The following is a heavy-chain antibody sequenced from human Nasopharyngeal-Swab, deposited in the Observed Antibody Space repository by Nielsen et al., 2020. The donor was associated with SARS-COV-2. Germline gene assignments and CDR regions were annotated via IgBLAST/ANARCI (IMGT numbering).Heavy chain of an antibody. D-gene: IGHD1-14*01. J-gene: IGHJ4*02. CDR3: ATSLHIINTSHTFDY. CDR1: GGTFSNYG. CDR2: ISAHNGNT. Sequence: ASVKVSCKASGGTFSNYGITWVRQAPGQGLEWMGWISAHNGNTKYAPRLQGRVTMTTDTSTNTAYMELRSLRSDDMAVYYCATSLHIINTSHTFDYWGQGTLVTVSS. V-gene: IGHV1-18*03.